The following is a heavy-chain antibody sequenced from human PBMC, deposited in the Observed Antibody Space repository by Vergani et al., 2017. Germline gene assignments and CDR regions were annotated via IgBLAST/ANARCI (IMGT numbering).Heavy chain of an antibody. CDR1: GFTLSAYW. V-gene: IGHV3-72*01. Sequence: EVRLVESGGGLVQPGGSLRLSCATSGFTLSAYWIDWVRQAPGKGLEWVDGTRNKARGYSTDYATSVIGRFIVSRDASVKSVSLQMTRLRIDDTAVYFCARTLKFLDLDVWGKGTTVTVSS. J-gene: IGHJ6*04. D-gene: IGHD3-3*01. CDR3: ARTLKFLDLDV. CDR2: TRNKARGYST.